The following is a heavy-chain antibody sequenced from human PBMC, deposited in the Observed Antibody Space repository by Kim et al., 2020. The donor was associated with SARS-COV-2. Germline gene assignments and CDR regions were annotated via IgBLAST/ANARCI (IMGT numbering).Heavy chain of an antibody. CDR1: GFSLSTSGVG. J-gene: IGHJ5*02. V-gene: IGHV2-5*02. Sequence: SGPTLVNPTQTLTLTCTFSGFSLSTSGVGVGWIRQPPGKALEWLALIYWDDDKRYSPSLKSRLTITKDTSKNQVVLTMTNMDPVDTATYYCAHRLDTGSGWYNWFDPWGQGTLVTVSS. CDR3: AHRLDTGSGWYNWFDP. CDR2: IYWDDDK. D-gene: IGHD6-19*01.